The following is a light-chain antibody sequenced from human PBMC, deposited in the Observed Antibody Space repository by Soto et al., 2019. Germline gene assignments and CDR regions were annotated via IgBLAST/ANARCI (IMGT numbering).Light chain of an antibody. V-gene: IGKV3-20*01. J-gene: IGKJ5*01. CDR1: QNVNSSY. CDR3: QQYGSSPIT. Sequence: EIVLTQSPGTLSLSPGEKDNLSCRASQNVNSSYLTWYQQNPGQSPRLLIYGVSSRATGIPDRFSGSGSGTDFTLTISRLEPEDFAVYYCQQYGSSPITFGQGTRRRL. CDR2: GVS.